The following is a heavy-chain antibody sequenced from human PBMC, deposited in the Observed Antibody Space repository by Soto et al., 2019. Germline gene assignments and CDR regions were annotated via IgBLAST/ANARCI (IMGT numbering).Heavy chain of an antibody. Sequence: QVQLVQSGAEVKKPGSSVKVSCKASGGTFSSYAISWVRQAPGQGLEWMGGIIPIFGTANYAQKFQGRVTITADESTSKAYMELSSLRSEDTAVYYCASGEPPDYDFWSGYYAPFDYWGQGTLVTVSS. CDR1: GGTFSSYA. D-gene: IGHD3-3*01. CDR2: IIPIFGTA. V-gene: IGHV1-69*01. CDR3: ASGEPPDYDFWSGYYAPFDY. J-gene: IGHJ4*02.